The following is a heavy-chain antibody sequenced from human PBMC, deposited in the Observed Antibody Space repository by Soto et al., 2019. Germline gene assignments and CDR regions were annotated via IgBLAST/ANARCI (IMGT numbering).Heavy chain of an antibody. CDR1: GDSFSAYY. D-gene: IGHD5-12*01. V-gene: IGHV1-2*02. CDR2: INPNGGAT. J-gene: IGHJ6*03. Sequence: QVQLVQSGAEVKKPGASVKVSCKTSGDSFSAYYLHWVRQAPGQGLEWLGWINPNGGATKYAQKFRGRDAMTRDTSIRTAYLELTSLRSDDTAIYYCARESGGATATLDYYYFYRDVWGKGTTVTVSS. CDR3: ARESGGATATLDYYYFYRDV.